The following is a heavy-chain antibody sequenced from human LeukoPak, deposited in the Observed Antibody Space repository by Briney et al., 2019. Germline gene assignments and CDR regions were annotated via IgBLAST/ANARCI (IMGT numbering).Heavy chain of an antibody. V-gene: IGHV4-30-4*08. CDR2: IYYSGST. CDR1: GGSISSGDYY. J-gene: IGHJ1*01. Sequence: SETLSLTCTVSGGSISSGDYYWSWIRQPPGKGLEWIGYIYYSGSTYYNPSLKSRVTISVDTSKDQFSLKLSSVTAADTAVYYCASKYYYDSSGYYYLEYFQHWGQGTLVTVSS. CDR3: ASKYYYDSSGYYYLEYFQH. D-gene: IGHD3-22*01.